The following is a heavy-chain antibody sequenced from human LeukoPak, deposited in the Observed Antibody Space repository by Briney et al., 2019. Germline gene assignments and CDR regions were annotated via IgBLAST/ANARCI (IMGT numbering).Heavy chain of an antibody. D-gene: IGHD6-19*01. CDR1: GFTFSSYW. Sequence: PGGSLRLSCAASGFTFSSYWMSWVRQAPGKGLEGGANIKQDGSEKYYVDAVKGRFTIARDNAKNSLYLQMNTLRAEDTALYSCARRYSSGWSSAFDIWGQGTLVTVSS. J-gene: IGHJ3*02. CDR3: ARRYSSGWSSAFDI. CDR2: IKQDGSEK. V-gene: IGHV3-7*01.